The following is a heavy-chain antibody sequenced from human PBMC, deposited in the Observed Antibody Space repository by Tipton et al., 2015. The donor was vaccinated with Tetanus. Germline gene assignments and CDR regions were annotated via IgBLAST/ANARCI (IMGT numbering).Heavy chain of an antibody. CDR2: ISAYNGNT. CDR3: ASGFLTGYYPFRPHYFDY. V-gene: IGHV1-18*01. D-gene: IGHD3-9*01. CDR1: GGTFSSYA. J-gene: IGHJ4*02. Sequence: QSGAEVKKPGSSVKVSCKASGGTFSSYAISWVRQAPGQGLEWMGWISAYNGNTNYAQKLQGRVTMTTDTFTSTAYMELRSLRSDDTAVYYCASGFLTGYYPFRPHYFDYWGQGTLVTVSS.